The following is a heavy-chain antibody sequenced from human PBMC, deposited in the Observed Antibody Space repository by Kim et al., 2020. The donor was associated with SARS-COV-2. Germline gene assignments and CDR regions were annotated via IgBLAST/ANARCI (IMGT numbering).Heavy chain of an antibody. V-gene: IGHV3-30*18. Sequence: GGSLRLSCAASGFTFSSYGMHWVRQAPGKGLEWVAVISYDGSNKYYADSVKGRFTISRDNSKNTLYLQMNSLRAEDKAVYYCAKDRPSRPTYVSSGYLGYLGQGTLVTVSS. CDR3: AKDRPSRPTYVSSGYLGY. D-gene: IGHD3-22*01. J-gene: IGHJ4*02. CDR1: GFTFSSYG. CDR2: ISYDGSNK.